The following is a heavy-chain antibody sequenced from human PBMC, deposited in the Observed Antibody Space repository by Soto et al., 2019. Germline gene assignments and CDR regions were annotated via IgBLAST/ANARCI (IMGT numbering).Heavy chain of an antibody. J-gene: IGHJ5*02. Sequence: QVQLVESGGGVVQPGRSLRLSCAASGFTFSSYGMHWVRQAPGKGLEWVAVIWYDGSNKYYADSVKGRFTISRDNSKNTLYLQMNSLRAEDTAVYYCAREVGYDFWSGSMRPWGQGTLVTVSS. CDR3: AREVGYDFWSGSMRP. CDR2: IWYDGSNK. V-gene: IGHV3-33*01. D-gene: IGHD3-3*01. CDR1: GFTFSSYG.